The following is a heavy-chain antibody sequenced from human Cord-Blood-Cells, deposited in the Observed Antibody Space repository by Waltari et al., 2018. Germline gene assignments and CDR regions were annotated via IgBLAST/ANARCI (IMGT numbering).Heavy chain of an antibody. CDR1: GYTFTGYY. D-gene: IGHD6-6*01. V-gene: IGHV1-2*02. J-gene: IGHJ4*02. CDR2: INPNRGGT. CDR3: ARGGSSSYYFDY. Sequence: QVQLVQSGAEVKKPGASVKVSCKASGYTFTGYYMHWVRQAPGQGLEWMGWINPNRGGTNYAQKFQGRVTMTRDTSISTAYMELSRLRSDDTAVYYCARGGSSSYYFDYWGQGTLVTVSS.